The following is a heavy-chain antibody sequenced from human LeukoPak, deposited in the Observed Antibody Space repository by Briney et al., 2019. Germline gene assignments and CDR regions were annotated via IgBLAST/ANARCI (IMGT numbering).Heavy chain of an antibody. CDR3: ARGSGSYYRNFDY. J-gene: IGHJ4*02. CDR1: GGSLSSSSYY. D-gene: IGHD3-10*01. V-gene: IGHV4-39*07. Sequence: SETLSLTCTVSGGSLSSSSYYWGWIRQPPGKGLEWIGSIYYSGSTYYTPSLKSRVTISVDTSKNQFSLKMRSVTAADTAVYYCARGSGSYYRNFDYWGQGTLVTVSS. CDR2: IYYSGST.